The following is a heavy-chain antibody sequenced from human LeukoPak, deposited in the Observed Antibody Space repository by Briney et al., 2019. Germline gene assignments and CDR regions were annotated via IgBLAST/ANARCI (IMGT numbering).Heavy chain of an antibody. D-gene: IGHD5-12*01. J-gene: IGHJ4*02. CDR3: ASGYDFPFDY. CDR1: GFTFSSYE. CDR2: ISYDGSNK. Sequence: GGSLRLSCAASGFTFSSYEMNWVRQAPGKGLEWVAVISYDGSNKYYADSVKGRFTISRDNSKNTLYLQMNSLRAEDTAVYYCASGYDFPFDYWGQGTLVTVSS. V-gene: IGHV3-30*03.